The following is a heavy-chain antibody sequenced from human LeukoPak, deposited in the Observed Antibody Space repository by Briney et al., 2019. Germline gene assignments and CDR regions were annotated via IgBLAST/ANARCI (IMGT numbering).Heavy chain of an antibody. Sequence: GESLKISCKGSGYSFTSYWIGWVRQMPGKGLEWMGIIYPGDSDTRYSPSFQGQVTISADESISTAYLQWSSLKASDTAMYYCASHKGSGYGGYYFDYWGQGTLVTVSS. CDR3: ASHKGSGYGGYYFDY. V-gene: IGHV5-51*01. CDR2: IYPGDSDT. D-gene: IGHD5-12*01. CDR1: GYSFTSYW. J-gene: IGHJ4*02.